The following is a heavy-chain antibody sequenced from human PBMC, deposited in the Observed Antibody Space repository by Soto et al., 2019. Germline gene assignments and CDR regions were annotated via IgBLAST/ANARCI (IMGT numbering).Heavy chain of an antibody. D-gene: IGHD1-26*01. CDR3: ARGGSLYWYFDL. CDR1: GGSFSGYY. Sequence: SETLSLTCAVYGGSFSGYYWTWIRQPPGTGLEWIGEINHSGSTNYNPSLKSRVTISVDTSKNQFSLKVTSVTAADTAVYYCARGGSLYWYFDLWGRGTLVTVSS. V-gene: IGHV4-34*01. CDR2: INHSGST. J-gene: IGHJ2*01.